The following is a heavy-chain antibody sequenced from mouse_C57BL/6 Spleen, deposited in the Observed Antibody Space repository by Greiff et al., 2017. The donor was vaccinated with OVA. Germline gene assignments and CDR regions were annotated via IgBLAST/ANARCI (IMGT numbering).Heavy chain of an antibody. CDR3: AREDYYGSSYEDYFDY. CDR1: GYTFTGYW. Sequence: QVQLQQSGAELMKPGASVKLSCKATGYTFTGYWIEWVKQRPGHGLEWIGEILPGSGSTNYNEKFKGKATFTADTSSNTAYMRLSSLTTEDSAIYYCAREDYYGSSYEDYFDYWGQGTTLTVSS. D-gene: IGHD1-1*01. CDR2: ILPGSGST. J-gene: IGHJ2*01. V-gene: IGHV1-9*01.